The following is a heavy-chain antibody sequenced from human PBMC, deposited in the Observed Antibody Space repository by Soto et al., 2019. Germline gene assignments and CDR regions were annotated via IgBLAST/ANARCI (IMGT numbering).Heavy chain of an antibody. CDR1: GFTFTDYG. CDR2: LSYDGNNK. Sequence: GGSLRLSCVASGFTFTDYGMHWVRQAPGKGLEWVALLSYDGNNKYYADSVKGRFTISRDISKNTVYLQMNSLRAEDTAVYYCAKARRTVTTYDYFDHWGQGTLVTVSS. V-gene: IGHV3-30*18. CDR3: AKARRTVTTYDYFDH. D-gene: IGHD4-4*01. J-gene: IGHJ4*02.